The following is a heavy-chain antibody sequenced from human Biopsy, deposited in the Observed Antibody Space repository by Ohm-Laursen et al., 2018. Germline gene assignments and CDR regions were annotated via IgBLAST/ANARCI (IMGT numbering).Heavy chain of an antibody. Sequence: TLSLTCTVSGDPISRYYWSWIRQPPGKGLQWIGYVYYTGSTDYNPSLQSRVTISVDTSKNHFSLRLRSVTPADTAIYYCARDRGYYSDRTVPGYFDLWGRGTLVTVSS. J-gene: IGHJ2*01. CDR3: ARDRGYYSDRTVPGYFDL. V-gene: IGHV4-59*01. CDR2: VYYTGST. D-gene: IGHD3-22*01. CDR1: GDPISRYY.